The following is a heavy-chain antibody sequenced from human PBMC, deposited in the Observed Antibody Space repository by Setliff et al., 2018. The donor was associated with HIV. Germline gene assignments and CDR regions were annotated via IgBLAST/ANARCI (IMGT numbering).Heavy chain of an antibody. CDR1: GGSFSDFY. CDR3: ARGVARQVVIDRWFDP. CDR2: ISYSGST. Sequence: TLSLTCAVFGGSFSDFYWSWIRQPPGKGLEWIGEISYSGSTVYNPSLKSRVTMSVDASKNLVSLNLNSVTAADTAIYYCARGVARQVVIDRWFDPWGQGTPVTVSS. D-gene: IGHD2-21*01. V-gene: IGHV4-34*01. J-gene: IGHJ5*02.